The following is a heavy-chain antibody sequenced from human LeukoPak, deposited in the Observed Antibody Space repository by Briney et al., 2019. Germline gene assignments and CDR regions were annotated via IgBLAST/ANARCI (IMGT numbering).Heavy chain of an antibody. CDR2: ITGSGGST. J-gene: IGHJ5*02. CDR1: GFTFNNYW. CDR3: AKDDGLIMFSS. Sequence: GGSLRLSCEASGFTFNNYWMSWVRQAPGKGLEWVSGITGSGGSTYYAGSVKGRFTISRDNSKNTLYLQVNSLRAEDTAVYYCAKDDGLIMFSSWGQGTLVTVSS. D-gene: IGHD3-16*01. V-gene: IGHV3-23*01.